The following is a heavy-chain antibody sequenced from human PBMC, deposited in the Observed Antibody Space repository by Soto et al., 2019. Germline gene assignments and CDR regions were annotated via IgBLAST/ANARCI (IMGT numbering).Heavy chain of an antibody. CDR3: AKEGISYSSGWYEGGLCGY. CDR1: GFTFSSYA. Sequence: GGSLRLSCAASGFTFSSYAMSWVRQAPGKGLEWVSAISGSGGSTYYADSVKGRFTISRDNSKNTLYLQMNSLRAEDTAVYYCAKEGISYSSGWYEGGLCGYWGQGTLVTVSS. V-gene: IGHV3-23*01. CDR2: ISGSGGST. J-gene: IGHJ4*02. D-gene: IGHD6-19*01.